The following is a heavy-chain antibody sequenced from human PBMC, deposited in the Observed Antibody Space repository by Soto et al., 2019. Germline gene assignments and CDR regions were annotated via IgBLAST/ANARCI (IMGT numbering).Heavy chain of an antibody. CDR1: GFTFSSYS. J-gene: IGHJ4*02. D-gene: IGHD6-19*01. CDR2: ISISSSTI. V-gene: IGHV3-48*02. CDR3: AREGGIAVAGTSGDY. Sequence: EVQLVESGGGLVQPGGSLRLSCAASGFTFSSYSMNWVRQAPGKGLEWVSYISISSSTIYYADSVKGRFTISRDNAKNSLYLQMNRLRDEDTAVYYCAREGGIAVAGTSGDYWGQGTLVTFSS.